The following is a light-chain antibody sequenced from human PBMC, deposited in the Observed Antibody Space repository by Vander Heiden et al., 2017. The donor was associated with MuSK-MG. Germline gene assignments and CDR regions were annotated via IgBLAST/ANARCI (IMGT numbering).Light chain of an antibody. V-gene: IGKV4-1*01. CDR3: QQDDSTPFT. CDR1: QSVLYNSNNKNY. J-gene: IGKJ3*01. Sequence: DIVMTQSPDSLAVSLGERATINCKSSQSVLYNSNNKNYLAWYQQRPGQPPKLLIYWASTRESGVPDRFGGSGSGTDFTLTISSLQAEDVAVYYCQQDDSTPFTFGHGTKVDIK. CDR2: WAS.